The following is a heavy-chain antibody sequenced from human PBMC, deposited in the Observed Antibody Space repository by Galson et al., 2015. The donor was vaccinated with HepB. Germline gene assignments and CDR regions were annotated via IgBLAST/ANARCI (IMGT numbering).Heavy chain of an antibody. CDR2: ITGDGGLT. CDR3: AKGGSVTATGFES. D-gene: IGHD2-21*02. CDR1: GFTFDIYA. V-gene: IGHV3-23*01. J-gene: IGHJ4*02. Sequence: SLRLPCEAAGFTFDIYAMRWVRQAPGKGLEWVSVITGDGGLTNYADSVRGRFTISRDNSKNTRYLEMSSLRAEDTAIYYCAKGGSVTATGFESWGQGTLVTVSS.